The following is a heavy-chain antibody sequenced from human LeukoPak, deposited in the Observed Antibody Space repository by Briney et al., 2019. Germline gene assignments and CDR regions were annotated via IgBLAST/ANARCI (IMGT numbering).Heavy chain of an antibody. CDR3: ASSSITIFGVVIA. J-gene: IGHJ5*02. CDR2: ISSASGII. D-gene: IGHD3-3*01. Sequence: GGSLRLSCAASGFTFSSYSMNWVRQAPGKGLEWVSYISSASGIIYYADSVKGRFTISRDNAKNSLYLQMNSLRAEDTAVYYCASSSITIFGVVIAWGQGTLVTVSS. V-gene: IGHV3-48*01. CDR1: GFTFSSYS.